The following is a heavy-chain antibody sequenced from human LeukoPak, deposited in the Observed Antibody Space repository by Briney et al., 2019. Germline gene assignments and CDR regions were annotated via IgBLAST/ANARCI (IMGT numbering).Heavy chain of an antibody. CDR3: ARVSGTIRVWPQPFGDGMDV. J-gene: IGHJ6*02. CDR1: RFTFSSYV. V-gene: IGHV3-23*01. Sequence: PGGSLRLSCAASRFTFSSYVMSWVRQAPGKGLECVSAISGSGRSTYYADSVKGRFTISRDNSKNTLYLQMNSLRVEDTAVYYCARVSGTIRVWPQPFGDGMDVWGQGTTVTVSS. D-gene: IGHD3-10*01. CDR2: ISGSGRST.